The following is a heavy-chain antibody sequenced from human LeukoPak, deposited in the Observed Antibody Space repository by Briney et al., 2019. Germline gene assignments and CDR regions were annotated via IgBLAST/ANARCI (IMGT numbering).Heavy chain of an antibody. V-gene: IGHV3-21*01. Sequence: GGSLRLSCAVSGFTFSSYTINWVRQAPGKGLEWVSSIRSSSSYIYYADSVKGRFTISRDNAKNSLSLQMNSLRAEDTAVYYCARVRLLEDRDYHYYYYMDVWGIGTTVTVSS. CDR2: IRSSSSYI. J-gene: IGHJ6*03. D-gene: IGHD1-1*01. CDR1: GFTFSSYT. CDR3: ARVRLLEDRDYHYYYYMDV.